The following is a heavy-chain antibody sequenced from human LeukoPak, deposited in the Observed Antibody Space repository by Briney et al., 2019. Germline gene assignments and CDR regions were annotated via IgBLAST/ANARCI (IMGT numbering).Heavy chain of an antibody. Sequence: GESLKISCKGSGYNFPNYWIGWVRQLPGKGLEWMGIIYPRASDTRYSPSLQGHVVISVDKSINTAYLQLSSRKVSDSAMYFCTRRGFDLWGQGTQVTVSS. CDR1: GYNFPNYW. CDR3: TRRGFDL. V-gene: IGHV5-51*01. CDR2: IYPRASDT. J-gene: IGHJ4*02.